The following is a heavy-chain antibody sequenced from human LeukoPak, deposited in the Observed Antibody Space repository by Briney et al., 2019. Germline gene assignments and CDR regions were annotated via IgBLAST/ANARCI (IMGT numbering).Heavy chain of an antibody. CDR1: GGSISSSSYY. D-gene: IGHD3-10*01. CDR2: IYYSGST. V-gene: IGHV4-39*07. CDR3: ARDYYYYGSGSQDATYYFDY. Sequence: SETLSLTCTVSGGSISSSSYYWGWIRQPPGKGLEWIGSIYYSGSTYYNPSLKSRVTISVDTSKNQFSLKLSSVTAADTAVYYCARDYYYYGSGSQDATYYFDYWGQGTLVTVSS. J-gene: IGHJ4*02.